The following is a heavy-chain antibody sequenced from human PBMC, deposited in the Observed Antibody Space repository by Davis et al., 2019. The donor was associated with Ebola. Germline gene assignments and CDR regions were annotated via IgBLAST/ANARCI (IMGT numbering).Heavy chain of an antibody. CDR3: AKGGDVLRFLEWLSPRYYFDY. J-gene: IGHJ4*02. Sequence: PGGSLRLSCAASGFTFSSYAMSWVRQAPGKGLEWVSAISGSGGSTYYADSVKGRFTISRDNAKNSLYLQMDSLRAEDTAVYYCAKGGDVLRFLEWLSPRYYFDYWGQGTLVTVSS. CDR2: ISGSGGST. CDR1: GFTFSSYA. D-gene: IGHD3-3*01. V-gene: IGHV3-23*01.